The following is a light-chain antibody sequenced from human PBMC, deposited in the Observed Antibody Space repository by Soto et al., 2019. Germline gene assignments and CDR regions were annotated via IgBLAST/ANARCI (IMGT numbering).Light chain of an antibody. V-gene: IGKV3-15*01. CDR2: GAS. CDR1: QSVSSN. Sequence: EIVMTKSPVTLAVSPGERATLSCRASQSVSSNLAWYQQTPCQAPRLLIYGASTRTTGIPDRLSGSGSGTEFTLTSSSLQDEDSAVYSCQHWTTWPWTFGQGPKVDIK. CDR3: QHWTTWPWT. J-gene: IGKJ1*01.